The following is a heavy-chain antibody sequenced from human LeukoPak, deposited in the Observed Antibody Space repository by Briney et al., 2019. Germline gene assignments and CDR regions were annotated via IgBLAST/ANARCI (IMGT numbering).Heavy chain of an antibody. Sequence: SETLSLTCAVYGGSFSGYYWSWIRQPPGKGLEWVGEINHSGSTNHNPSLKSRVTISVDTSKNQFSLKLSSVTAADTAVYYCARGVMVRGSSIDYWGQGTLVTVSS. CDR3: ARGVMVRGSSIDY. V-gene: IGHV4-34*01. CDR2: INHSGST. CDR1: GGSFSGYY. J-gene: IGHJ4*02. D-gene: IGHD3-10*01.